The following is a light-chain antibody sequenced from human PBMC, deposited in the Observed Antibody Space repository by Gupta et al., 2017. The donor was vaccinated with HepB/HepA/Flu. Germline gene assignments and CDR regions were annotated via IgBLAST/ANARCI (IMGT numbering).Light chain of an antibody. Sequence: QAGLTQPPSVSKGLRQTATLTCTGNSNNVGNQGAAWLQQHQGHHPKVLSYRNNNRPSGISERFSASRSGNTASLTITGLQPEDEADYYCSAWDSSLSAWVFGGGTKLTVL. CDR1: SNNVGNQG. CDR3: SAWDSSLSAWV. V-gene: IGLV10-54*04. J-gene: IGLJ3*02. CDR2: RNN.